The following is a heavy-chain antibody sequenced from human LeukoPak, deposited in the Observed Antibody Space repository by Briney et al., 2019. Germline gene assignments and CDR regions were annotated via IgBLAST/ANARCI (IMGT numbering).Heavy chain of an antibody. J-gene: IGHJ6*03. Sequence: SQTLSLTCAVSGDSFSSNSAAWNWLRQSPSRGLEWLGRTYYRSKWYNDYAVSVRSRIIIHPDTSKNQFSLQLNSVTHEDTAVYYCARGEGQPEDYYYYYMDVWGKGTTVTVSS. D-gene: IGHD6-13*01. V-gene: IGHV6-1*01. CDR1: GDSFSSNSAA. CDR3: ARGEGQPEDYYYYYMDV. CDR2: TYYRSKWYN.